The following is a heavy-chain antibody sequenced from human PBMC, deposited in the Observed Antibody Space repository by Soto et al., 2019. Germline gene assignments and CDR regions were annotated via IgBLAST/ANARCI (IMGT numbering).Heavy chain of an antibody. CDR3: ARTTWGYGEPLDS. CDR2: ISWNSDST. J-gene: IGHJ4*02. CDR1: GFTFDDYA. D-gene: IGHD4-17*01. Sequence: EVHLVESGGGVAQPGRSLRLSCATSGFTFDDYAMHWVRQAPGKGLEWVSGISWNSDSTGYADSVKGRFTISKDNAKKALFLQMNRLRSEDTAFYFWARTTWGYGEPLDSLGQGTLVTFSS. V-gene: IGHV3-9*01.